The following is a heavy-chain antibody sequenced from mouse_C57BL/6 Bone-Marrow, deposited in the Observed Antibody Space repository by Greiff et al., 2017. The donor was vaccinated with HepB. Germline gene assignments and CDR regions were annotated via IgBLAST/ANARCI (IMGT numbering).Heavy chain of an antibody. CDR3: ARRDGGYYYGSSYWYFDV. Sequence: EVKLQESGPGLVKPSQTVFLTCTVTGISITTGNYRWSWIRQFPGNKLEWIGYIYYSGTITYNPSLTSRTTITRDTPKNQFFLEMNSLTAEDTATYYCARRDGGYYYGSSYWYFDVWGTGTTVTVSS. J-gene: IGHJ1*03. V-gene: IGHV3-5*01. D-gene: IGHD1-1*01. CDR1: GISITTGNYR. CDR2: IYYSGTI.